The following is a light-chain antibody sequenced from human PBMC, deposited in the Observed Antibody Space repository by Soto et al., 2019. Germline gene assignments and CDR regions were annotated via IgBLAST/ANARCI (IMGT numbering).Light chain of an antibody. V-gene: IGKV3-15*01. CDR2: GAS. CDR1: QSVSSN. CDR3: QQDNKWPRT. Sequence: EIVMTQSPATLSVTPGEGATLSCRASQSVSSNLAWYQQKPGQAPRLLISGASTRATGIPARFSGSGSGTEFTLTITSLQSEDFAVYYCQQDNKWPRTFGQGTKVDIK. J-gene: IGKJ1*01.